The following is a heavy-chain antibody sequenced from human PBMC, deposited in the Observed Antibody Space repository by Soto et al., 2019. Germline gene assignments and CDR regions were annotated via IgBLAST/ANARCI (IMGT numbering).Heavy chain of an antibody. CDR1: GYTFPNYN. D-gene: IGHD3-16*01. J-gene: IGHJ6*02. Sequence: QVQLVQSGPEVKKPGASVKVSCKASGYTFPNYNIIWVRQTPGQGLEFMGWISAYNGDTNYAEKVQGRVTMTTDTSTSTAYMELRSLRSDDTAVYYCARGRGADVWGQGTTVTVSS. CDR2: ISAYNGDT. V-gene: IGHV1-18*01. CDR3: ARGRGADV.